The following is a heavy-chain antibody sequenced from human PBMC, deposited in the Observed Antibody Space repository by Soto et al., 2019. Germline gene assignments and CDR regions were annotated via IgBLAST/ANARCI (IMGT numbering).Heavy chain of an antibody. CDR1: GGSISSGGYY. CDR3: ASDRSHYYYYSGMEV. J-gene: IGHJ6*02. D-gene: IGHD3-10*01. CDR2: IYYSGST. Sequence: QVQLQESGPGLVKPSQTLSLTCTVSGGSISSGGYYWSWIRQHPGKGLEWIGYIYYSGSTYYNPSLKSRVTITVDTSKNQFSLKLSSVTAADTAVYYCASDRSHYYYYSGMEVWGQGTTVAVSS. V-gene: IGHV4-31*03.